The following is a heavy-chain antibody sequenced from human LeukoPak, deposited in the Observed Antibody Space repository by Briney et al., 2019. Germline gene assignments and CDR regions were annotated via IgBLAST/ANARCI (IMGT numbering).Heavy chain of an antibody. CDR2: ISGSGGST. CDR1: GFTFSSYA. CDR3: AKGAREYQLLYRSDFDY. V-gene: IGHV3-23*01. D-gene: IGHD2-2*02. J-gene: IGHJ4*02. Sequence: PGGSLRLSCAASGFTFSSYAMSWVRQAPGKGLEWVSAISGSGGSTYYADSVKGRFTISRDNSKNTLYLQMNSLRAEDTAVYYCAKGAREYQLLYRSDFDYWGQGTLVTVSS.